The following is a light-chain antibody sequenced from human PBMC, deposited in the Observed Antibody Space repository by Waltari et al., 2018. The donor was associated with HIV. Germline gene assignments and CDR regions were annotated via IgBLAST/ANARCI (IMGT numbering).Light chain of an antibody. J-gene: IGKJ5*01. CDR1: QSVVNNY. Sequence: NVLTQSPGTLSLSPGETVALSCRASQSVVNNYLAWYQQRPVQSPKLIIYDASKRATGIPDRFSGSGSGTHFSLTINRLDPEDFAVYFCQQYGGSPPITFGQGTRLEIK. CDR3: QQYGGSPPIT. CDR2: DAS. V-gene: IGKV3-20*01.